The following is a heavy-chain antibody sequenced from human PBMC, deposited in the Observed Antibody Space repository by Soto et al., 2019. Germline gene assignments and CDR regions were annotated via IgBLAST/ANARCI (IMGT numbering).Heavy chain of an antibody. CDR2: IYHSGST. Sequence: PSETLSLTCAVSGGSISSGGYSWSWIRQPPGKGLEWIGYIYHSGSTYYNPSLKSRVTISVDKSKNQFSLNLTSVTAADTAVYYCAKLGDTRYYYGMDVWGQGTTVTVSS. J-gene: IGHJ6*02. D-gene: IGHD3-16*01. CDR3: AKLGDTRYYYGMDV. CDR1: GGSISSGGYS. V-gene: IGHV4-30-2*01.